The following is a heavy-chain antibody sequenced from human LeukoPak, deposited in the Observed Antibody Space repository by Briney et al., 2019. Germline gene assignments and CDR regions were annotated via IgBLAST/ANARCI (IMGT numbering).Heavy chain of an antibody. Sequence: GGSPRLSCAASGFTFSSYAMSWVRQAPGKWLEWVSAISGSGGSTYYADSVKGRFTISRDNSKNTLYLQMNSLRAEDTAVYYCAKSLQLERRGVYYFDYWGQGTLVTVSS. D-gene: IGHD1-1*01. CDR1: GFTFSSYA. J-gene: IGHJ4*02. V-gene: IGHV3-23*01. CDR2: ISGSGGST. CDR3: AKSLQLERRGVYYFDY.